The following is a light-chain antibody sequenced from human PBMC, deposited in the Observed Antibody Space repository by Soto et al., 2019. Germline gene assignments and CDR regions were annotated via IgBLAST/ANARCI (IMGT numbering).Light chain of an antibody. V-gene: IGKV3-20*01. Sequence: EIVLTKSPGTLSLSPGERATLSCRASQTVSSTYLAWYQHKPGQAPRLLIYGASSRTTGIPERFSGSGSGTDFTLTISRLEPEDFAVYYCQQYVSSPWTFGQGTKVEI. J-gene: IGKJ1*01. CDR3: QQYVSSPWT. CDR2: GAS. CDR1: QTVSSTY.